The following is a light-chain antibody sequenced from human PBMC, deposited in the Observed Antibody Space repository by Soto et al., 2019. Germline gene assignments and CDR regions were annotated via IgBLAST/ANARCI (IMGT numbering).Light chain of an antibody. J-gene: IGKJ4*01. CDR1: QSVSSY. Sequence: EIVLTQSPATLSLSPGERATLSCRASQSVSSYLAWYQQKPGQAPRLLIYDTSNWATGIPARFSVSGSGTDITLTINNREPEDCAGYYCQKRRNCPLAFGGGTKVEIK. V-gene: IGKV3-11*01. CDR3: QKRRNCPLA. CDR2: DTS.